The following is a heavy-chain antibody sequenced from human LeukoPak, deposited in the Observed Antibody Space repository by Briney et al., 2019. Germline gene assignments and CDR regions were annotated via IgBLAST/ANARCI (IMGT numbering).Heavy chain of an antibody. J-gene: IGHJ6*03. CDR1: GGSISSGDYY. V-gene: IGHV4-61*02. Sequence: SETLSLTCTVSGGSISSGDYYWSWIRQPAGKGLEWIVRIYTSGSTNYNPSLKSRVTMSVDTSKNQFSLKLSSVTAADTAVYYCARSGSSGRDYYYYYYMDVWGKGTTVTVSS. CDR2: IYTSGST. CDR3: ARSGSSGRDYYYYYYMDV. D-gene: IGHD6-6*01.